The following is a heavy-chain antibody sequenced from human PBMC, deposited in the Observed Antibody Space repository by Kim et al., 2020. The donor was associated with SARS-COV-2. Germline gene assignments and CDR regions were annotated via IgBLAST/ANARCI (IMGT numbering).Heavy chain of an antibody. V-gene: IGHV3-73*01. D-gene: IGHD6-19*01. Sequence: AYAASVKGRFTISRDDSKNTAYLQMNSLETEDTAVYYCTRIAVAGSQIGYWGQGTLVTVSS. CDR3: TRIAVAGSQIGY. J-gene: IGHJ4*02.